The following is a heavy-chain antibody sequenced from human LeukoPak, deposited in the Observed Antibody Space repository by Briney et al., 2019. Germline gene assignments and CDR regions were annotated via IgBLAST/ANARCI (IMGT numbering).Heavy chain of an antibody. CDR1: GFTVSSNY. Sequence: PGGSLRLSCAASGFTVSSNYMSWVRQAPGKGLEWVSGISNDGGRTYYADSVKGRLTISRDNSKNSLYLQMNSLRVEDTAVYYCAKGRIVGATSFDYWGQGSLVTVSS. CDR3: AKGRIVGATSFDY. J-gene: IGHJ4*02. D-gene: IGHD1-26*01. V-gene: IGHV3-23*01. CDR2: ISNDGGRT.